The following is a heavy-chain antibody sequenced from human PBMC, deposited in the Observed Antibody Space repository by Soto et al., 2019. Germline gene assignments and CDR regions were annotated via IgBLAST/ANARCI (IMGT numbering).Heavy chain of an antibody. CDR2: ISGSGGST. D-gene: IGHD4-17*01. V-gene: IGHV3-23*01. CDR1: GFTFSSYA. CDR3: AKRTVGWYFDL. Sequence: EVQLLESGGGLVQPGGSLRLSCAASGFTFSSYAMSWVRQAPGKGLEWVSVISGSGGSTYYADSVKGRFTISRDNSKNTLYLQMHRLRAEDTAVYYCAKRTVGWYFDLWGRGTLVTVSS. J-gene: IGHJ2*01.